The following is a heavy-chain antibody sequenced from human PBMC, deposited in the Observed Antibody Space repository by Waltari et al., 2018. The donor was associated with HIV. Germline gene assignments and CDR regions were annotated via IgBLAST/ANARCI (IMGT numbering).Heavy chain of an antibody. D-gene: IGHD3-22*01. CDR3: ARRAGHSNGSQRLDH. Sequence: QLQIQQWGAGLVKPSETLSLTCAVSGESCTGFYWSFIRQPPGKGLEWIGEIHPSGTTNYNPSLKSRVTLSLQTSKSEFYLTLTSVTAADTAVYYCARRAGHSNGSQRLDHWGQGTLVSVSA. V-gene: IGHV4-34*01. CDR2: IHPSGTT. J-gene: IGHJ4*02. CDR1: GESCTGFY.